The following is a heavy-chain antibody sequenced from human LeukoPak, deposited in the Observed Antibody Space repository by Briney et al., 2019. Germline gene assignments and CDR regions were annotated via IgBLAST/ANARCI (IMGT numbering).Heavy chain of an antibody. CDR3: AELGITMIGGV. Sequence: KPGGSLRLSCAASGFSFSSYNMNWVRQTPGKGLEWVSSITSSSTYTFYADSVKGRFTISRDNARNSLYLQMNSLRAEDTAVYYCAELGITMIGGVWGKGTTVTISS. V-gene: IGHV3-21*01. CDR1: GFSFSSYN. CDR2: ITSSSTYT. J-gene: IGHJ6*04. D-gene: IGHD3-10*02.